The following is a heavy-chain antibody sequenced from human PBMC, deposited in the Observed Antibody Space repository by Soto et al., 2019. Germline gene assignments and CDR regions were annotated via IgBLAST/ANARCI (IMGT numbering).Heavy chain of an antibody. CDR3: AVYCSGGSCYLVRNNWFDP. D-gene: IGHD2-15*01. V-gene: IGHV1-69*13. Sequence: RASVKVSCKASGGTFSSYAISWVRQAPGQGLEWMGGIIPIFGTANYAQKFQGRVTITADESTSTAYMELSSLRSEDTAVYYCAVYCSGGSCYLVRNNWFDPWGQGTLVTVSS. CDR1: GGTFSSYA. CDR2: IIPIFGTA. J-gene: IGHJ5*02.